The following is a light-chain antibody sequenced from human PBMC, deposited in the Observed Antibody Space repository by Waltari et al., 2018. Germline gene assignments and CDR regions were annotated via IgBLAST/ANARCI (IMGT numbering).Light chain of an antibody. J-gene: IGLJ3*02. CDR1: SSAGAGCNY. V-gene: IGLV2-14*01. CDR3: SSYTSSSTWV. CDR2: DVS. Sequence: QSALTQPDSLSGSPGQSLPIPSTGPSSAGAGCNYVSWYQQHPGKAPKLMISDVSKRPSGVSNRFTGSKADNTASLTISGLQAEDEADYYCSSYTSSSTWVFGGGTKLTVL.